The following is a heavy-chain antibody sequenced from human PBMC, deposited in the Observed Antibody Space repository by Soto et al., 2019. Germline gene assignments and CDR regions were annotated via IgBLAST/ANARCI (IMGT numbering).Heavy chain of an antibody. CDR3: ARGGGDLLATRRTHNYGMDV. D-gene: IGHD5-12*01. Sequence: QVQLVQSGAEVKKPGASVKVSCKASGYTFTSYGISWVRQAPGQGLEWMGWISAYDGNTNYAQQLQGRVTMTTDTSTSTASMGLRSLSSDDTSGYSCARGGGDLLATRRTHNYGMDVWGHGTTVTFSS. V-gene: IGHV1-18*01. J-gene: IGHJ6*02. CDR1: GYTFTSYG. CDR2: ISAYDGNT.